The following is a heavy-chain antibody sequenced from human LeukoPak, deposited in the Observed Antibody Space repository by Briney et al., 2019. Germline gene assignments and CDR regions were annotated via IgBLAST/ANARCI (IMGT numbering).Heavy chain of an antibody. J-gene: IGHJ4*02. Sequence: GGSLRLSCAASGFTFSNFWMHWVRQAPGKGLVWVSRINSDGSDTSYADSVKGRLTISRDNAKDTLYLQMNSLRAEDTAIYYCVGGYDPHYWGQGTLVTVSS. CDR2: INSDGSDT. CDR3: VGGYDPHY. D-gene: IGHD2-8*02. CDR1: GFTFSNFW. V-gene: IGHV3-74*01.